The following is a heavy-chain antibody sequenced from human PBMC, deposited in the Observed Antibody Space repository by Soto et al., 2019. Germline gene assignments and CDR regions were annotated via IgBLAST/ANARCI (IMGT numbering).Heavy chain of an antibody. Sequence: QVKLVESGGDVVQPGRSLRLSCAASGFTFSFYAVHWVRQAPGKGLEWVAVISYNGRNKHYVDSVKGRFTISRDNSQDTLYLQMDSLRPDDTAVYYCARQAKIGDRSQFYFDSWGQGTLVTVSS. CDR3: ARQAKIGDRSQFYFDS. D-gene: IGHD3-16*01. CDR2: ISYNGRNK. V-gene: IGHV3-30*04. CDR1: GFTFSFYA. J-gene: IGHJ4*02.